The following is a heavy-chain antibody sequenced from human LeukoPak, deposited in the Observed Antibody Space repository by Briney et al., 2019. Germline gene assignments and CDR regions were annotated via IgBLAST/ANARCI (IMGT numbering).Heavy chain of an antibody. Sequence: GGSLRLSCAASGFTFSRYAMHWVRQAPGKGLEYVSAISSNGGSTYYAKSVKGRFTISRDNSKNTLYLQMGSLRAEDMAVYYCARGPHRDGSGSHDYWGQGTLVTVSS. V-gene: IGHV3-64*01. D-gene: IGHD3-10*01. J-gene: IGHJ4*02. CDR3: ARGPHRDGSGSHDY. CDR2: ISSNGGST. CDR1: GFTFSRYA.